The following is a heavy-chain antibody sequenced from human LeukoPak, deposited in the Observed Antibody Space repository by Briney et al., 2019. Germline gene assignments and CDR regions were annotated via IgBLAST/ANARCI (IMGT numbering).Heavy chain of an antibody. D-gene: IGHD6-6*01. Sequence: PGGSLRLSCVGSGFISRNDWMHWVRQAPGKGLVWVSRLYSEGGRTYYADSVKGRFTISRDNAKNTLYLQMNSLTVEDTAVYYCSRGLGQPVDSWGQGTLVTVSS. CDR2: LYSEGGRT. CDR1: GFISRNDW. CDR3: SRGLGQPVDS. J-gene: IGHJ4*02. V-gene: IGHV3-74*01.